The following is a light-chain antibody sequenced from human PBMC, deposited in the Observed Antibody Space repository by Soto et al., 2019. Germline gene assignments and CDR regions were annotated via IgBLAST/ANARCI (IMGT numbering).Light chain of an antibody. J-gene: IGKJ2*02. CDR1: QSVSSTY. V-gene: IGKV3-20*01. CDR2: GAS. Sequence: EIVLTQSPGTLSLSPGERATLSCRASQSVSSTYLAWYQQKLGQAPRLLIYGASSRATGIPDRFSGSGSGTDFTFTISRLEPEDFAVYYCQQYGSSPQMCTFRQGTKLEIK. CDR3: QQYGSSPQMCT.